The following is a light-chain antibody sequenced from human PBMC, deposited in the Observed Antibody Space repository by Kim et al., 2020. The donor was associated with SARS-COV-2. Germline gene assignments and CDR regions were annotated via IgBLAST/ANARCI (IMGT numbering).Light chain of an antibody. CDR1: QSVGSY. Sequence: EIVLTQSPAILSLSPGERATLSCRASQSVGSYLASYQQRPGQAPRLLIYDASSRATAIPARFSGSGSGTDFTLTINSLETEDFAIYCCQQRRIWPPTFGQGNKVDIK. CDR2: DAS. J-gene: IGKJ1*01. CDR3: QQRRIWPPT. V-gene: IGKV3-11*01.